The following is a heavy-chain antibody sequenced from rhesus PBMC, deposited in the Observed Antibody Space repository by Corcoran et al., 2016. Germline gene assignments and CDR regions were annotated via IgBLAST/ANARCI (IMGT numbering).Heavy chain of an antibody. CDR3: SRAAIAAAGTTIFDY. V-gene: IGHV4-73*01. J-gene: IGHJ4*01. D-gene: IGHD6-25*01. Sequence: QVKLQQWGEGLVKPSATLSLTCAVYGGSIRGYYYWSCIRQPLGMGLEWIGNIDGNSASTNYNPTIKNRVTISKDTSKNQFSLKLSSVTAADTAVYFCSRAAIAAAGTTIFDYWGQGVLVTVSS. CDR1: GGSIRGYYY. CDR2: IDGNSAST.